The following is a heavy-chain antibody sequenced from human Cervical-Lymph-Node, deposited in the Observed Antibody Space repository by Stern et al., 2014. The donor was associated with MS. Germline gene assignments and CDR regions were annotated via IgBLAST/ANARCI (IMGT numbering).Heavy chain of an antibody. CDR3: ARDGRHTDNYGLDV. V-gene: IGHV1-69*01. D-gene: IGHD3-9*01. J-gene: IGHJ6*02. CDR1: GGTFNVYA. Sequence: EQLVESGAEVKKPGSSVKVSCKASGGTFNVYAINWLRQAPGQGLEWMGGIITISGTANDAQKFQGRVTITADGSTRTSSMQMSSLRFDDTAVYYCARDGRHTDNYGLDVWGQGTTVTVSS. CDR2: IITISGTA.